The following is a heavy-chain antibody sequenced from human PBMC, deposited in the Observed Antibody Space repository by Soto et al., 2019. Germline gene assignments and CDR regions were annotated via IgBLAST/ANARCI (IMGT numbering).Heavy chain of an antibody. CDR3: ASSWHYDFWPYGMNV. Sequence: PSETLSLTCTVSGGSISSGDYYWSWIRQPPGKGLEWIGYIYYSGSTYYNPSLKSRVTISVDTSKNQFSLKLSSVTAADTAVYYCASSWHYDFWPYGMNVWGQGTQVTVSS. D-gene: IGHD3-3*01. CDR2: IYYSGST. J-gene: IGHJ6*02. V-gene: IGHV4-30-4*01. CDR1: GGSISSGDYY.